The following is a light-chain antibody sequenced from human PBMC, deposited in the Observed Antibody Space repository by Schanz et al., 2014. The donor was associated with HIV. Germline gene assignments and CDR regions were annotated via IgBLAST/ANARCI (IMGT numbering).Light chain of an antibody. CDR1: VLAKKY. CDR2: KDT. J-gene: IGLJ2*01. V-gene: IGLV3-27*01. Sequence: SYELTQPSSVSVSPGQTARITCSGDVLAKKYARWFQQKPGQAPVMVIYKDTERPSGIPERFSGSSSGTTVTLTISGAQVEDEADYYCYSAADDSLIFGGGIKLTVL. CDR3: YSAADDSLI.